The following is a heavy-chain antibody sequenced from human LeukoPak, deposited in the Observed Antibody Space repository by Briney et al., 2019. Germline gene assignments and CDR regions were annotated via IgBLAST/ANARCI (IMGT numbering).Heavy chain of an antibody. CDR2: ISAYNGNT. Sequence: GASVKVSCKASGYTFTSYGISWVRQAPGQGLEWMGWISAYNGNTNYAQKLQGRVTMTTDTSTSTAYMELRSLRSDDTAVYYCARNQYSGSYSPRDGMDVWGKGTTVTVPS. V-gene: IGHV1-18*01. CDR3: ARNQYSGSYSPRDGMDV. D-gene: IGHD1-26*01. J-gene: IGHJ6*04. CDR1: GYTFTSYG.